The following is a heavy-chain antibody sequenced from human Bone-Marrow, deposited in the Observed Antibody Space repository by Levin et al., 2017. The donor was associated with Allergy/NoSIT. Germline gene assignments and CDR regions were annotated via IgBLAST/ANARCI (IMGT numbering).Heavy chain of an antibody. CDR2: IYPGDSDT. D-gene: IGHD3-10*01. Sequence: PGESLKISCKGSGYSFTSYWIGWVRQMPGKGLEWMGIIYPGDSDTRYSPSFQGQVTISADKSISTAYLQWSSLKASDTAMYYCARRSMVRGVMGRETYYFDYWGQGTLVTVSS. CDR3: ARRSMVRGVMGRETYYFDY. V-gene: IGHV5-51*01. CDR1: GYSFTSYW. J-gene: IGHJ4*02.